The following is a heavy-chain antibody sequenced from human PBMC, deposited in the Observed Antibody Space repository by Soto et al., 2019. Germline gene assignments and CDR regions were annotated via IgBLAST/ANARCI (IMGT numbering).Heavy chain of an antibody. CDR3: ARHYYGSGSYYDY. D-gene: IGHD3-10*01. V-gene: IGHV5-10-1*01. CDR2: IDPSDSYT. J-gene: IGHJ4*02. CDR1: GYSFTSYW. Sequence: GESLKISWKGSGYSFTSYWISWVRQMPGKGLEWMGKIDPSDSYTIYSPSFQGHVTIAADKSISTAYLQWSSLKASDTAMYYCARHYYGSGSYYDYRGQGTLVTVSS.